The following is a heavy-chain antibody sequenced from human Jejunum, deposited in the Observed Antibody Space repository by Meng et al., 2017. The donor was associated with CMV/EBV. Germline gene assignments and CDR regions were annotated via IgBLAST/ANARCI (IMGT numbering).Heavy chain of an antibody. V-gene: IGHV1-46*01. CDR1: Y. Sequence: YVHWVRQRPGQGLEWMGIINPSGGSTSYAQKLQGRVTMTRDTSASTVYMELRSLRSEDTAVYFCARGRPPNSYDILTGFHYFFDYWGQGTLVTVSS. CDR2: INPSGGST. J-gene: IGHJ4*02. CDR3: ARGRPPNSYDILTGFHYFFDY. D-gene: IGHD3-9*01.